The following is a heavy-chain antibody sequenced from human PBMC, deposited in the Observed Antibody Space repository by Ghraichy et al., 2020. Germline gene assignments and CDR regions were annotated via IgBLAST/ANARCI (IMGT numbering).Heavy chain of an antibody. Sequence: ASVKVSCKASGYTFITYGLSWVRQAPGQGLEWMGWISPYNGNTNYAQKFQGRITMTTDSSTSTAYMELRSLRPVDTAVYDCARDLLAMIPSCLDVRGQGTTVSVS. D-gene: IGHD3-22*01. CDR2: ISPYNGNT. V-gene: IGHV1-18*01. CDR3: ARDLLAMIPSCLDV. J-gene: IGHJ6*02. CDR1: GYTFITYG.